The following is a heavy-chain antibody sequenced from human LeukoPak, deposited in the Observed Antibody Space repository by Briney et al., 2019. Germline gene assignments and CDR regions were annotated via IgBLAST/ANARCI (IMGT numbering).Heavy chain of an antibody. J-gene: IGHJ4*02. D-gene: IGHD3-10*01. CDR3: AKDRKWFGELYYFDY. CDR1: GFTFNSYV. Sequence: GGSLRLSCAASGFTFNSYVMHWVRQAPGKGLEWVAVISYDGSNKYYADSVKGRFTISRDNSKNTLYLQMNSLRAEDTAVYYCAKDRKWFGELYYFDYWGQGTLVTVSP. CDR2: ISYDGSNK. V-gene: IGHV3-30*18.